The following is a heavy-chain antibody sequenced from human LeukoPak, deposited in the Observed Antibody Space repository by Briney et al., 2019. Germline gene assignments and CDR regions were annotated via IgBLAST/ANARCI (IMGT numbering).Heavy chain of an antibody. V-gene: IGHV3-21*01. CDR1: GFTFSSYT. D-gene: IGHD6-13*01. J-gene: IGHJ4*02. Sequence: PGGSLRLSCAASGFTFSSYTMNWVRQAPGKGLEWVSSISTSGAYIYYADSVKGRFTISRDNAKNSLFLQMNSLRAEDTAVYYCARDIATAGRLAFDYWGQGTLVTVSS. CDR3: ARDIATAGRLAFDY. CDR2: ISTSGAYI.